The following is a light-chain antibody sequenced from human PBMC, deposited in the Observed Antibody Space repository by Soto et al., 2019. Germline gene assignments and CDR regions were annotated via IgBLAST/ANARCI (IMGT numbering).Light chain of an antibody. CDR3: CSYVGGYTFGNV. J-gene: IGLJ1*01. V-gene: IGLV2-11*01. CDR2: KVN. CDR1: SSDVGGYNY. Sequence: QSALTQPDSVSASTGESVAISCTGTSSDVGGYNYVSWYQQYPGKAPKVIIFKVNKRSSGVPDRFSGAKSGDTAFLTISGLQPEDEADYYCCSYVGGYTFGNVFGTGTKVTV.